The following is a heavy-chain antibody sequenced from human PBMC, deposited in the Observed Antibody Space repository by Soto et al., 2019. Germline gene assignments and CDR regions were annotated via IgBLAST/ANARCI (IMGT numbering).Heavy chain of an antibody. D-gene: IGHD6-13*01. CDR2: IYPGDSDT. V-gene: IGHV5-51*01. J-gene: IGHJ6*02. Sequence: PGESLKISCKGSGYSFTSYWIGWVRQMPGKGLEWMGLIYPGDSDTRYSPSFQGQVSISDDKSISTAYLQWSSLKASDTAMYYCARQKYSSSWYGAQYYSSMDAWGQGTTVTVSS. CDR3: ARQKYSSSWYGAQYYSSMDA. CDR1: GYSFTSYW.